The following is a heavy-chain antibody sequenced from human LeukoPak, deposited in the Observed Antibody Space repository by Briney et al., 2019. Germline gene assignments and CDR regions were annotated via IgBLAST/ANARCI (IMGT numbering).Heavy chain of an antibody. Sequence: GGCLRLSCAASGVTFDDYGMSWVRQAPGKGLEWVSGINWNGGSTGYADSVKGRFTISRDNAKNSLCLQMNSLRAEDTALYYCARAIHSSGWLDPYYYYYYMDVWGKGTTVTVSS. CDR1: GVTFDDYG. V-gene: IGHV3-20*04. D-gene: IGHD6-19*01. CDR3: ARAIHSSGWLDPYYYYYYMDV. CDR2: INWNGGST. J-gene: IGHJ6*03.